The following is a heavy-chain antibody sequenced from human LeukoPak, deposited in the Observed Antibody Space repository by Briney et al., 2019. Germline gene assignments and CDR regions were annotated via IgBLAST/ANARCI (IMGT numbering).Heavy chain of an antibody. CDR2: VRYDSSNE. CDR1: GFTFSGYG. V-gene: IGHV3-30*02. J-gene: IGHJ4*02. CDR3: AKDATRYYFDY. Sequence: GGSLRLSCAASGFTFSGYGMHWVRQAPGKGLEWVAFVRYDSSNEYYADSVKGRFTISRDNSKNTLYLQMNSLRAEDTAVYYCAKDATRYYFDYWGQGTLVTVSS.